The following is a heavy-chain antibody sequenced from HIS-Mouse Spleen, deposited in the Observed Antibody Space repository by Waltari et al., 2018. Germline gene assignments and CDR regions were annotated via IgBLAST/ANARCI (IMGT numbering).Heavy chain of an antibody. CDR1: GFSLSTIGMC. Sequence: QVTLRESGPALVKPTQTLTLTCTFSGFSLSTIGMCVSWIRQPPGKALDWLSRINWDDDKHYSPSLKTRLTISKDTSKNQVVLTMTNMDPVDTATYYCARIAEGYSSGWYAFDYWGQGTLVTVSS. D-gene: IGHD6-19*01. J-gene: IGHJ4*02. CDR2: INWDDDK. CDR3: ARIAEGYSSGWYAFDY. V-gene: IGHV2-70*15.